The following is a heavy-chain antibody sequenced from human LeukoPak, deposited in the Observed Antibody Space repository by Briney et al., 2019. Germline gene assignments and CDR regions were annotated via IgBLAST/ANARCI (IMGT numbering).Heavy chain of an antibody. CDR1: GFSFINYA. V-gene: IGHV3-23*01. J-gene: IGHJ4*02. D-gene: IGHD4-11*01. Sequence: GGSLRLSCAASGFSFINYAMTWVRQAPGEGLDWVSSIVGSTGSTYYADSVKGRFTISRDNSKNTLYLQMNSLRAEDTAVYFCAKVRPLSGATLTTGGLDYWGQGTLVTVSS. CDR3: AKVRPLSGATLTTGGLDY. CDR2: IVGSTGST.